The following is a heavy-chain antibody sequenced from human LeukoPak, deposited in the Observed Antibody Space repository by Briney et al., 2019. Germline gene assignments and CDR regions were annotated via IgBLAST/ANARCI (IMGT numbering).Heavy chain of an antibody. V-gene: IGHV4-4*07. CDR3: ARDLPNRIFGVVMYYFDY. CDR2: IYTSGSA. CDR1: GGSISSYY. Sequence: SETLSLTCTVSGGSISSYYWSWIRQPAGKGLEWIGRIYTSGSANYNPSLKSRVTMSVDTSKNQFSLKLSSVTAADTAVYYCARDLPNRIFGVVMYYFDYWGQGTLVTVSS. J-gene: IGHJ4*02. D-gene: IGHD3-3*01.